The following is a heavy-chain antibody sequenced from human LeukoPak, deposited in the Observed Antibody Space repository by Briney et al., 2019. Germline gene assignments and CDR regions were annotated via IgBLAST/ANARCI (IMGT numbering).Heavy chain of an antibody. J-gene: IGHJ4*02. CDR2: IRSKANSYAT. CDR3: TSGYSGSYNDDY. D-gene: IGHD1-26*01. Sequence: GGSLRLSCAASGFTFSGSAMHWVRQASGKGLEWAGRIRSKANSYATAYAASVKGRFTISRDDSKNTAYLQMNSLKTEDTAVYYCTSGYSGSYNDDYWGQGTLVTVSS. CDR1: GFTFSGSA. V-gene: IGHV3-73*01.